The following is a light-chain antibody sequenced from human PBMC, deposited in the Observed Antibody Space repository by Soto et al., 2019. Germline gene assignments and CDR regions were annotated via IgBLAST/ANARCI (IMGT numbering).Light chain of an antibody. V-gene: IGLV2-11*01. CDR3: CSYAGSYTYV. CDR1: SSDVGGYNY. CDR2: DVS. J-gene: IGLJ1*01. Sequence: QSALTQPRSVSGSPGQSVTISCTGTSSDVGGYNYVSWYQQYPGKAPKLMIYDVSRRPSGVPDRFSGSKSGNTASLTISGLQAEDEADYYCCSYAGSYTYVFGIGTKLTVL.